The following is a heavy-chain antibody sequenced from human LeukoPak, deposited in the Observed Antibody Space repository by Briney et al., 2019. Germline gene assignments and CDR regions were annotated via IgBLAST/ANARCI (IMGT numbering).Heavy chain of an antibody. D-gene: IGHD6-19*01. CDR3: ARAYPPGYSSGWYFDY. CDR2: ISSSSSYI. J-gene: IGHJ4*02. Sequence: TGGSLRLSCAASGFTFSRYSMNWVRQAPGKGLEWVSSISSSSSYIYYADSVKGRFTISRDNAKNSLYLQMNSLRAEDTAVYYCARAYPPGYSSGWYFDYWRQGTLVTVSS. V-gene: IGHV3-21*01. CDR1: GFTFSRYS.